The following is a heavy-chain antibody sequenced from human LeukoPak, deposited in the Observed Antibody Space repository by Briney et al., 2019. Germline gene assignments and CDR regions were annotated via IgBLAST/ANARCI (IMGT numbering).Heavy chain of an antibody. Sequence: SETLSLTCTVSGDSFSSSSFYWGWIRQPPGKGLEWVGSIYYSGSTNYNLSLKSRVTISVDTSKNQFSLKLSSVTAADTAVYYCARHLYGGRRFLMPFDYWGQGTLVTVSS. D-gene: IGHD4-23*01. CDR2: IYYSGST. CDR1: GDSFSSSSFY. J-gene: IGHJ4*02. CDR3: ARHLYGGRRFLMPFDY. V-gene: IGHV4-39*01.